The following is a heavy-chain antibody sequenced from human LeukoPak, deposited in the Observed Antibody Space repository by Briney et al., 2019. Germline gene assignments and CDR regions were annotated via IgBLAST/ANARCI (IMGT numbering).Heavy chain of an antibody. D-gene: IGHD3-22*01. V-gene: IGHV3-7*01. Sequence: GGSLRLSCAGSGFAFSNDWMSWVRQAPGKGVEWGANIKQDGGEKLYVGSVKGRFTISRDNDKNSLYLQMNRLRAEDTAVYYCARDEKRSYHSSGQFDYWGQGALVTVSS. CDR2: IKQDGGEK. J-gene: IGHJ4*02. CDR1: GFAFSNDW. CDR3: ARDEKRSYHSSGQFDY.